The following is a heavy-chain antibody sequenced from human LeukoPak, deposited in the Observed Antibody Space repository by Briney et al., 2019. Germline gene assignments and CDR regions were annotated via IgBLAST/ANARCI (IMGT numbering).Heavy chain of an antibody. Sequence: GGSLRLSCAASGFIFSSYAMSWVRQAPGKGLEWVSGISGSGGSTYYADSVKGRFTISRDNSKNTLYLQMNSLRAEDTAVYYWAKSRSSSGSPNNSGGQEPLATASS. J-gene: IGHJ4*02. CDR3: AKSRSSSGSPNNS. CDR1: GFIFSSYA. V-gene: IGHV3-23*01. D-gene: IGHD6-13*01. CDR2: ISGSGGST.